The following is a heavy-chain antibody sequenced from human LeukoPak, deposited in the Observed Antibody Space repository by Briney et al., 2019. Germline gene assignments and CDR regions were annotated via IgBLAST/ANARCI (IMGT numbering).Heavy chain of an antibody. V-gene: IGHV3-74*01. CDR2: IISDGTTT. CDR3: ARAPSEIGGYYPEYFRH. J-gene: IGHJ1*01. D-gene: IGHD3-22*01. Sequence: GGSLRLSCTASGFPLSNFWMHWVRQVPGKGLVWVSRIISDGTTTNYADSVKGRFTISRDNAKNTVSLQMNSLRPEDTGVYYCARAPSEIGGYYPEYFRHWGQGTLVTVSS. CDR1: GFPLSNFW.